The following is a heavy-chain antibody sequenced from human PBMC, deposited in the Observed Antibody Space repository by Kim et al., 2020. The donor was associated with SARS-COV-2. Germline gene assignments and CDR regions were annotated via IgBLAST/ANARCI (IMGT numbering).Heavy chain of an antibody. CDR3: ARDLGSSSWYWIPMDV. D-gene: IGHD6-13*01. CDR2: IYSGGST. CDR1: GFTVSSNY. V-gene: IGHV3-53*01. Sequence: GGSLRLSCAASGFTVSSNYMSWVRQAPGKGLEWVSVIYSGGSTYYADSVKGRFTISRDNSKNTLYLQMNSLRAEDTAVYYCARDLGSSSWYWIPMDVWGQGTTVTVSS. J-gene: IGHJ6*02.